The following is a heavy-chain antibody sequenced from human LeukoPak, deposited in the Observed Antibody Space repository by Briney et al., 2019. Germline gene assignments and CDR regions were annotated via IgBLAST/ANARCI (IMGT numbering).Heavy chain of an antibody. CDR2: IKADGSEK. CDR3: TREEGIDGSGYYYVLGY. D-gene: IGHD3-22*01. J-gene: IGHJ4*02. Sequence: GGSLRLSCAASGFTFSRYWMSWVRQAPGKGLEWVANIKADGSEKHYVDTVKGRFTISRDNAKNSLYLQMNSLRAEDTAVYYCTREEGIDGSGYYYVLGYWGQGTLVTVSS. CDR1: GFTFSRYW. V-gene: IGHV3-7*01.